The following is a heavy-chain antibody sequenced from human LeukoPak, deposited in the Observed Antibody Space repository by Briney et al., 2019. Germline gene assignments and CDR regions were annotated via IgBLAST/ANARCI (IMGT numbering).Heavy chain of an antibody. V-gene: IGHV1-8*01. Sequence: ASVKVSCKASGYTFTSYDINWVRQATGQGLEWMGWMNPNSGNKGYAQKFQGRVTMTRNTSISTAYMELSSLRSEDTAVYYCARALSLATIKKRGKLVPPFYFDYWGQGTLVTVSS. D-gene: IGHD6-13*01. CDR1: GYTFTSYD. CDR2: MNPNSGNK. CDR3: ARALSLATIKKRGKLVPPFYFDY. J-gene: IGHJ4*02.